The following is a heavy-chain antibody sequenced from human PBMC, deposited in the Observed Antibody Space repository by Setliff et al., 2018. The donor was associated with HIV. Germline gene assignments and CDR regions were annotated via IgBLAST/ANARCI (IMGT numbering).Heavy chain of an antibody. V-gene: IGHV1-18*01. D-gene: IGHD1-1*01. CDR1: GYIFSHYG. Sequence: ASVKVSCKISGYIFSHYGITWVRQAPGQGLEYMGYISGYTGISHYAQSFQGRVTMTTDPSKYTAYMELRSLKYDDTAVYYCARDAGTGGPGRWVDPWGQGTMVTVSS. J-gene: IGHJ5*02. CDR3: ARDAGTGGPGRWVDP. CDR2: ISGYTGIS.